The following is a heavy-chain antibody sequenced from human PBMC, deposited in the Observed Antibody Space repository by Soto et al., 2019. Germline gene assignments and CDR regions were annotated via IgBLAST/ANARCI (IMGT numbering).Heavy chain of an antibody. CDR1: GYTFTNHY. CDR2: INPYSGDT. CDR3: ARRSSSSLGSLFDP. Sequence: ASVKVSCKASGYTFTNHYINWVRQAPGQGLEWMGWINPYSGDTNIAQKFQGRVTMTRDTSKNQFSLKLSSVTPTDTAVYYCARRSSSSLGSLFDPWGRGILVTVSS. D-gene: IGHD6-6*01. J-gene: IGHJ5*02. V-gene: IGHV1-2*02.